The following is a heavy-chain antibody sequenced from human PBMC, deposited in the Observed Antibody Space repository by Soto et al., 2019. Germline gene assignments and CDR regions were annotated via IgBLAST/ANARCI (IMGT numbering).Heavy chain of an antibody. Sequence: EVQLVESGGGLVQPGGSLRLSCAASGFTFSSYAMHWVRQAPGKGLEYVSAISSYGGSTYYANSVKGRFTISRDNSKNPLYLQMGSLRAEDMEGYCCARDPDSSGYYYFDYWGQGTLVTVSS. J-gene: IGHJ4*02. D-gene: IGHD3-22*01. CDR1: GFTFSSYA. V-gene: IGHV3-64*01. CDR3: ARDPDSSGYYYFDY. CDR2: ISSYGGST.